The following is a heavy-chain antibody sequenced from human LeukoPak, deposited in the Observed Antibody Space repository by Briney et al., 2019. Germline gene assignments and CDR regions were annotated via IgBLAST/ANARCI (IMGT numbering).Heavy chain of an antibody. D-gene: IGHD6-13*01. V-gene: IGHV1-2*02. CDR3: AREGTGIAAAGEYYYYYYMDV. Sequence: ASVKVSCKASGYTFTGYYMHWVRQAPGRGLEWMGWINPNSGDTNYAQKFQGRVTMTRDTSISTAYMELSRLRSDDTAVYYCAREGTGIAAAGEYYYYYYMDVWGKGTTVTISS. CDR1: GYTFTGYY. CDR2: INPNSGDT. J-gene: IGHJ6*03.